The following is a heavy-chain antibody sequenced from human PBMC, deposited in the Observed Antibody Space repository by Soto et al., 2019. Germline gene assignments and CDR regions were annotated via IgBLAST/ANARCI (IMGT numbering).Heavy chain of an antibody. J-gene: IGHJ4*02. CDR2: IYGDGRT. CDR3: AKEMIVGATTRLYFDY. D-gene: IGHD1-26*01. CDR1: GFTVNANY. Sequence: EVQLVESGGGLIQPGGSLRLSCAASGFTVNANYMTWVRQAPGKGLEWVSVIYGDGRTYYADSLKGRFTISRDNSKNTLYLQMNSLRAEDTGVYYCAKEMIVGATTRLYFDYWGQGTLVTVSS. V-gene: IGHV3-53*01.